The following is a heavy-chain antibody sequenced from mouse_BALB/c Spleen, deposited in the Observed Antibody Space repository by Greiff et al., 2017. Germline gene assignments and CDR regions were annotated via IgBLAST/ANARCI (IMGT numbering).Heavy chain of an antibody. CDR1: GYAFSSYW. J-gene: IGHJ3*01. Sequence: VKLQQSGAELVRPGSSVKISCKASGYAFSSYWMNWVKQRPGQGLEWIGQIYPGDGDTNYNGKFKGKATLTADKSSSTAYMQLSSLTSEDSAVYFCASDHSFAYWGQGTLVTVSA. CDR2: IYPGDGDT. CDR3: ASDHSFAY. V-gene: IGHV1-80*01.